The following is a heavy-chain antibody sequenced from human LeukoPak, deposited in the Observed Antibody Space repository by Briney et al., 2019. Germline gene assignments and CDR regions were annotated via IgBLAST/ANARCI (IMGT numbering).Heavy chain of an antibody. CDR3: ARSTVGTSCCTAVDY. CDR2: ISAGGDRT. CDR1: GFPFSSYA. Sequence: PGGSLRLSCAASGFPFSSYAMTWVRQAPGKGLEWVSGISAGGDRTYYADSVKGRFTISRDNSKNTLYLQMNSLRAEDTAEYYCARSTVGTSCCTAVDYWGQGTLVTVSS. V-gene: IGHV3-23*01. D-gene: IGHD1-26*01. J-gene: IGHJ4*02.